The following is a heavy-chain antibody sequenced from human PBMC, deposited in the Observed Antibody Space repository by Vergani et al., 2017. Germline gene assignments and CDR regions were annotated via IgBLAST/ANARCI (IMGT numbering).Heavy chain of an antibody. V-gene: IGHV3-23*01. CDR2: ISGSGGST. Sequence: EVQLLESGGGLVQPGGSLRLSCAASGFTFSSYAMSWVRQAPGKGLEWVSAISGSGGSTYYADSVKGRFTISRDNSKNTLYLQMNSLRAEDTAVYYCAKDFLRFLGRYIPWVYYYYGMDVWGQGTTVTVSS. CDR3: AKDFLRFLGRYIPWVYYYYGMDV. J-gene: IGHJ6*02. D-gene: IGHD3-3*01. CDR1: GFTFSSYA.